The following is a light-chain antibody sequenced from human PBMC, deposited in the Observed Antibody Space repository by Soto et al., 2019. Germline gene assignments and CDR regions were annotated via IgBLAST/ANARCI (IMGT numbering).Light chain of an antibody. J-gene: IGLJ1*01. CDR1: SSDIGAYNY. CDR3: SSYTINSTLV. Sequence: QSALTQPASVSGSPGPSITVSCTGTSSDIGAYNYVSWYQQQPGKAPKVMIYDVSNRPSGVSNRFSGSKSGNTASLTISGLQADDEADYYCSSYTINSTLVFGTGTKLTVL. V-gene: IGLV2-14*01. CDR2: DVS.